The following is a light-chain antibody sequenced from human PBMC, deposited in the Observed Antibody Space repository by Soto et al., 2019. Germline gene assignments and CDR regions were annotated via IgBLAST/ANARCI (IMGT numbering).Light chain of an antibody. CDR1: TSNIGSIS. CDR3: GSWDSSLSAYV. V-gene: IGLV1-51*01. CDR2: DDN. J-gene: IGLJ1*01. Sequence: QSVLTQPPSASGTPGQRVTISYSGSTSNIGSISVYWYQQLPGTAPKLLIYDDNKRPSGIPDRFSGSKSGTSATLGITGFQTGDEADYYCGSWDSSLSAYVSGTGTKVTVL.